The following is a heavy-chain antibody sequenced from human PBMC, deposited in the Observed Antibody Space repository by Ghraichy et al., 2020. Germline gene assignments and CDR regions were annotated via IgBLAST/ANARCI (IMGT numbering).Heavy chain of an antibody. D-gene: IGHD5-18*01. CDR3: ARAMVTLNFDY. CDR2: INPSGGST. Sequence: ASVKVSCKASGYTFTSYYMHWVRQAPVQGLEWMGIINPSGGSTSYAQKFQGRVTMTRDTSTSTVYMELSSLRSEDTAVYYCARAMVTLNFDYWGQGTLVTVSS. V-gene: IGHV1-46*01. CDR1: GYTFTSYY. J-gene: IGHJ4*02.